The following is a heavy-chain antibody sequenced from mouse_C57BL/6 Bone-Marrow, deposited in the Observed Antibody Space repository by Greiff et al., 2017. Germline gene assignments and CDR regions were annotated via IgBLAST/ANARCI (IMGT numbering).Heavy chain of an antibody. D-gene: IGHD2-2*01. V-gene: IGHV1-69*01. CDR1: GYTFTSYW. CDR3: ARDGYDGAWFAY. CDR2: IDPSDSYT. Sequence: VQLQQPGAELVMPGASVKLSCKASGYTFTSYWMHWVKQRPGQGLEWIGEIDPSDSYTNYNQKFKGKSTLTVDKSSSTAYMQLSSLTSEDSAVYYCARDGYDGAWFAYWGQGTLVTVS. J-gene: IGHJ3*01.